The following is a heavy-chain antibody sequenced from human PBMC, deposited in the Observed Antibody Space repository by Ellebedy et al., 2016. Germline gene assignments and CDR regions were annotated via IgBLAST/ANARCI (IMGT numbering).Heavy chain of an antibody. J-gene: IGHJ4*02. D-gene: IGHD3-3*01. V-gene: IGHV3-53*01. Sequence: GESLKISXAASGFFVTDSYMSWVRQAPGKGLEWVAAIYRGGSTFYADSVRGRFTISRDNAKNSLFLQMNSLRAEDTAVYYCARDPITIFGDLSDDYWGQGTLVAVSS. CDR3: ARDPITIFGDLSDDY. CDR1: GFFVTDSY. CDR2: IYRGGST.